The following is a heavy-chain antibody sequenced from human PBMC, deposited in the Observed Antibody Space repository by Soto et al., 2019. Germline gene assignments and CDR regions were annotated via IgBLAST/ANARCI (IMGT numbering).Heavy chain of an antibody. CDR3: AKGFYMGGWNYFEY. CDR1: GLTINNYA. CDR2: ISGGSGGT. Sequence: GGSLRLSCAASGLTINNYAMIWVRQAPGKELEWVSTISGGSGGTYYADSVKGRFTISRDDSKNTLYLQMDSLRAEDTAVYYCAKGFYMGGWNYFEYWGQGTLVTVSS. V-gene: IGHV3-23*01. D-gene: IGHD6-19*01. J-gene: IGHJ4*02.